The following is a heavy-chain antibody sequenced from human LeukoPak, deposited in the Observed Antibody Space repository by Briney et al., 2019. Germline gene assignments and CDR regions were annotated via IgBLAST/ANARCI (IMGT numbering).Heavy chain of an antibody. CDR3: AKDQVGGYDSSGIDY. J-gene: IGHJ4*02. V-gene: IGHV3-43D*03. D-gene: IGHD3-22*01. CDR1: GFTFDDYA. CDR2: ISRDGGST. Sequence: PGGSLRLSCAASGFTFDDYAMHWVRQAPGKGLEWVSLISRDGGSTYYADSVKGRFTISRDNSKNSLYLQMNSLRAEDTALYYCAKDQVGGYDSSGIDYWGQGTLVTVSS.